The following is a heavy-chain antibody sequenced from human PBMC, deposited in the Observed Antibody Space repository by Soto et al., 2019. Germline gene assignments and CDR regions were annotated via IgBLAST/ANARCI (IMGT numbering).Heavy chain of an antibody. D-gene: IGHD3-10*01. J-gene: IGHJ4*02. CDR1: GFTVSSNY. Sequence: GGPMRVWYAASGFTVSSNYMSWVRQAPGKGLEWVSAIGTAGDTYYPGSVKGRFTISRENAKNSLYLQMNSLRAGDTAVYYCARGPIVGETLCYFDYWGQGTLVTVSS. V-gene: IGHV3-13*01. CDR2: IGTAGDT. CDR3: ARGPIVGETLCYFDY.